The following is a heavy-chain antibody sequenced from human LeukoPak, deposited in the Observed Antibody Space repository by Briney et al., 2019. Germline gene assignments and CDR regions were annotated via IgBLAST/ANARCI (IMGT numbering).Heavy chain of an antibody. V-gene: IGHV1-69*05. J-gene: IGHJ4*02. CDR1: GGTFSSYA. CDR2: ISPIFGTA. Sequence: ASVKVSCKASGGTFSSYAISWVRQAPGQGLEWMGGISPIFGTANYAQKLQGRVTITTDESTSTAYMELSSLRSEDTAVYYCAREGRTSGGSSPLHCWGQGTLVTVSS. CDR3: AREGRTSGGSSPLHC. D-gene: IGHD2-15*01.